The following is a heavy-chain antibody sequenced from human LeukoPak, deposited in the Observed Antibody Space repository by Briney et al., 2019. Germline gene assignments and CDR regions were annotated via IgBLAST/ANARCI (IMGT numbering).Heavy chain of an antibody. D-gene: IGHD3-3*01. J-gene: IGHJ4*02. CDR1: GFTFSTSA. Sequence: GGSLRLSCAASGFTFSTSAMSWVRQAPGKGLEWDSAISGSGGSTYYADSVKGRFTISRDNSKNTLYLQMNSLRAEDTALYYCARVVYDFWSAYDYWGQGTLVTVSS. CDR2: ISGSGGST. V-gene: IGHV3-23*01. CDR3: ARVVYDFWSAYDY.